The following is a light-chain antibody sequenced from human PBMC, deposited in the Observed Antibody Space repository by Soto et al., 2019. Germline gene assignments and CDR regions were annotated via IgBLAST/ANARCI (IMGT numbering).Light chain of an antibody. V-gene: IGKV3-15*01. CDR2: GAS. CDR3: QQHDILPIT. Sequence: EIVMTQSPATLSVSPGERATLSFRASQSVISNLAWYQQEPGQAPRLLIYGASTRATGIPVRFSGSGSETDFTLTISSLEPEDFALYYCQQHDILPITFGQGTRLEI. CDR1: QSVISN. J-gene: IGKJ5*01.